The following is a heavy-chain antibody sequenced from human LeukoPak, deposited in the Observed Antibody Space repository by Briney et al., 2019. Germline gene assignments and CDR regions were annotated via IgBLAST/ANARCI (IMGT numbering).Heavy chain of an antibody. V-gene: IGHV3-11*01. Sequence: PGGSLRLSCAASGFTFSDYNMNWLRQAPGNGLEWGSYITNGGSTIHHADSVKGRFTISRDNAKKTLYLQMNSLRAEDTAVYYCARSIGLTGGGVDVWGQGTTVTVSS. D-gene: IGHD3-9*01. J-gene: IGHJ6*02. CDR1: GFTFSDYN. CDR2: ITNGGSTI. CDR3: ARSIGLTGGGVDV.